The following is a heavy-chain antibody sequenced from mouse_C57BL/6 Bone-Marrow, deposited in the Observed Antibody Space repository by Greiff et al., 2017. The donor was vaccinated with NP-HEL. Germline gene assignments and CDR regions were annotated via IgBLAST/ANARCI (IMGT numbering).Heavy chain of an antibody. V-gene: IGHV5-4*03. CDR1: GFTFSSYA. J-gene: IGHJ3*01. CDR2: ISDGGSYT. Sequence: EVMLVESGGGLVKPGGSLKLSCAASGFTFSSYAMSWVRQTPEKRLEWVATISDGGSYTYYPDNVKGRFTISRDNAKNNLYLQMSHLKSEDTAMYYCARGWVAYWGQGTLVTVSA. CDR3: ARGWVAY.